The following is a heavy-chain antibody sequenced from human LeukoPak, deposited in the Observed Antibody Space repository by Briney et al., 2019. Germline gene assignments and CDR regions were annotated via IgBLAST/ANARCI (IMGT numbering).Heavy chain of an antibody. CDR3: AKDPLGGRHPYYFDY. CDR2: IRYDGSNK. CDR1: GFTFSSYG. J-gene: IGHJ4*02. Sequence: TGGSLRLSCAASGFTFSSYGMHWVRQAPGKGLEWVAFIRYDGSNKYYADSVKGRFTISRDNSKNTLYLQMNSLRAEDTAVYYRAKDPLGGRHPYYFDYWGQGTLVTVSS. V-gene: IGHV3-30*02. D-gene: IGHD2-15*01.